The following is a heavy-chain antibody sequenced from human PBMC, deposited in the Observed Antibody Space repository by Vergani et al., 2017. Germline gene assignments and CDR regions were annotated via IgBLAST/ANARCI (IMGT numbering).Heavy chain of an antibody. Sequence: EVQLVESGGGLVQPGGSLRLSCAASGFTFSSYSMNWVRQAPGKGLEWVSSISSSSSYIYYADSVKGRFTISRDNAKNSLYLQMNSLRAEDTAVYYCPRDLHTDHYYYYGMDVWGQGTTVTVSS. CDR2: ISSSSSYI. D-gene: IGHD4-11*01. V-gene: IGHV3-21*01. J-gene: IGHJ6*02. CDR3: PRDLHTDHYYYYGMDV. CDR1: GFTFSSYS.